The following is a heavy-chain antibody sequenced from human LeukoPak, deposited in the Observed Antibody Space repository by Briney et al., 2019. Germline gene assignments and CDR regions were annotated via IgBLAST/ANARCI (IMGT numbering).Heavy chain of an antibody. D-gene: IGHD3-10*01. CDR3: ARVGSMVRGVAEFDY. V-gene: IGHV1-2*02. CDR1: GYTFTGYY. CDR2: INPNSGGT. J-gene: IGHJ4*02. Sequence: ASVKVSCKASGYTFTGYYMHWVRQAPGQGLEWMGWINPNSGGTSYAQKFQGRVTMTRDTSISTAYMELSRLRSDDTAVYYCARVGSMVRGVAEFDYWGQGTLVTVSS.